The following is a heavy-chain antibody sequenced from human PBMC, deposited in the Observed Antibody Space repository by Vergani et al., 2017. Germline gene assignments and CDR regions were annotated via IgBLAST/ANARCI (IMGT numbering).Heavy chain of an antibody. J-gene: IGHJ4*02. CDR2: ISYDGSNK. CDR1: GFTFSSYA. CDR3: ARVFGRGVIAIGGGLDY. Sequence: QAQLVESGGGVVQPGRSLRLSCAASGFTFSSYAMHWVRQAPGKGLEWVAVISYDGSNKYYADSVKGRFTISRDNSKNTLYLQMNSLRAEDTAVYYCARVFGRGVIAIGGGLDYWGQGTLVTVSP. D-gene: IGHD2-21*01. V-gene: IGHV3-30-3*01.